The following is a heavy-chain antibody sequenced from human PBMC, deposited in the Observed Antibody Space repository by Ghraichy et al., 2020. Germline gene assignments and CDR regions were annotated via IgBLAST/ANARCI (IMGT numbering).Heavy chain of an antibody. CDR3: ATDLPPLGNYYYYGMDV. J-gene: IGHJ6*02. Sequence: ASVKVSCKVSGYTLTELSMHWVRQAPGKGLEWMGGFDPEDGETIYAQKFQGRVTMTEDTSTDTAYMELSSLRSEDTAVYYCATDLPPLGNYYYYGMDVWGQGTTVTVSS. CDR1: GYTLTELS. CDR2: FDPEDGET. V-gene: IGHV1-24*01.